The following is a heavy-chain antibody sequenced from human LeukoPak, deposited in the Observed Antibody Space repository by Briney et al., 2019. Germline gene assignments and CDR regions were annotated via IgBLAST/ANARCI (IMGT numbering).Heavy chain of an antibody. J-gene: IGHJ4*02. D-gene: IGHD3-3*01. CDR1: GGSISSSSYY. V-gene: IGHV4-39*01. CDR2: IYYSGST. Sequence: SETLSLTCTVSGGSISSSSYYWGWIRQPPGKGLEWIGSIYYSGSTYYNPSLKSRVTISVDTSKNQFSLKLSSVTAAVTAVYYCASPGVSGSLSYWGQGTLVTVSS. CDR3: ASPGVSGSLSY.